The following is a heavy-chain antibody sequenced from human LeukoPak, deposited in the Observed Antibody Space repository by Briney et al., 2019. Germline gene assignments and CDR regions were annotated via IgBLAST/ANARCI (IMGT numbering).Heavy chain of an antibody. D-gene: IGHD3-22*01. CDR3: AREASSSGYWDYYDNTAVRLGPFDN. J-gene: IGHJ4*02. CDR2: MNSNSGNA. Sequence: ASVKVSCKASGYTFTNYDINWVRQATGQGLEWMGWMNSNSGNAGYPPKFQGRVTMTRDTSITTAYMELSSLTSDDTAIYYCAREASSSGYWDYYDNTAVRLGPFDNWGQGTLVTVSS. V-gene: IGHV1-8*01. CDR1: GYTFTNYD.